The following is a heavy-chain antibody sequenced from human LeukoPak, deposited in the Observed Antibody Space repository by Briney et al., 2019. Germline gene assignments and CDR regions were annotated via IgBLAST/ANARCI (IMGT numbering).Heavy chain of an antibody. V-gene: IGHV3-23*01. CDR3: AKAKFLRFDL. CDR2: ISAGGGGT. Sequence: GGSLRLSCVGSGFSFSDFAMSWVRQVPGEGLEWVSTISAGGGGTFYGDSVKGRFTISRDNSINTLHLEMSSLRVDDTATYYCAKAKFLRFDLWGQGTPVSFSS. J-gene: IGHJ5*02. D-gene: IGHD3-3*01. CDR1: GFSFSDFA.